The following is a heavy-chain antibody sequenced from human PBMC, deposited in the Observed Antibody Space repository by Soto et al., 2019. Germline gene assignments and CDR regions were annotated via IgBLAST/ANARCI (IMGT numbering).Heavy chain of an antibody. D-gene: IGHD5-18*01. V-gene: IGHV3-66*01. Sequence: EVQLVESGGGLVQPGGSLRLSCAASGFTVSSNYMSWVRQAPGKGLEWVSVIYSGGSTYYADSVKGRFNISRDNSKNTLYLQMNSLRAEDTAVYYCAREYSYGYYYYYAMDVWGQGTTVTVSS. CDR3: AREYSYGYYYYYAMDV. CDR1: GFTVSSNY. J-gene: IGHJ6*02. CDR2: IYSGGST.